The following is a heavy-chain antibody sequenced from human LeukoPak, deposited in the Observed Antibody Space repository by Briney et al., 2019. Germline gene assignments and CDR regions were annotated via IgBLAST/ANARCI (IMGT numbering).Heavy chain of an antibody. CDR3: ARGAPLSSGWYYYYYGMDV. V-gene: IGHV1-18*01. J-gene: IGHJ6*02. CDR2: ISAYNGNT. D-gene: IGHD6-19*01. CDR1: GYTFTSYG. Sequence: RASVKVSCKASGYTFTSYGISWVRQAPGQGLEWMGWISAYNGNTNYAQKLQGRVTMTTDTSTSTAYMELRSLRSGDTAVYYCARGAPLSSGWYYYYYGMDVWGQGTTVTVSS.